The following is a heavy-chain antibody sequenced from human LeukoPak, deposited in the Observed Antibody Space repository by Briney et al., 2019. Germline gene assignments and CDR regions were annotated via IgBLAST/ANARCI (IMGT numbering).Heavy chain of an antibody. CDR2: IKQDGSEK. V-gene: IGHV3-7*01. Sequence: GGSLRLSCGASGFTFSFFWMSWVRQAPGKGLEWVANIKQDGSEKYYADSVKGRFTISRDNAKNSLSLQMNCLRAEDTAVYYCAREKGYYHYMDVWGKGATVTVSS. CDR1: GFTFSFFW. J-gene: IGHJ6*03. CDR3: AREKGYYHYMDV.